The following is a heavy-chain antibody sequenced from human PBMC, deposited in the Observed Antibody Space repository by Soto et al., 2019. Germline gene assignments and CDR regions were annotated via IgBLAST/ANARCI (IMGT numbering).Heavy chain of an antibody. D-gene: IGHD2-21*02. CDR2: ISGSGGGT. CDR1: RFAFSSYA. Sequence: GGSLRLSCAASRFAFSSYAMSWVRQAPGKGLEWVSGISGSGGGTYNADSVKGRFTISRDNSKNTLYLQMNSLRAEDTAVYYCAAGVTPFSGTFDIWGKGTMATVPS. CDR3: AAGVTPFSGTFDI. J-gene: IGHJ3*02. V-gene: IGHV3-23*01.